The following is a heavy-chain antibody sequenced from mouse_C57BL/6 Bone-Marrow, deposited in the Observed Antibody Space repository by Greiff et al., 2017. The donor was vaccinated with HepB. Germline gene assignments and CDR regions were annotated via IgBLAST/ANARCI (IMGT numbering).Heavy chain of an antibody. CDR1: GFTFSSYA. J-gene: IGHJ4*01. V-gene: IGHV5-4*01. CDR3: ARDPDYGSLLYYYAMDY. CDR2: ISDGGSYT. Sequence: EVLLVESGGGLVKPGGSLKLSCAASGFTFSSYAMSWVRQTPEKRLEWVATISDGGSYTYYPDNVKGRFTITRDNAKNNLYLQMSQLKSEDTAMYYCARDPDYGSLLYYYAMDYWGQGTSVTVSS. D-gene: IGHD1-1*01.